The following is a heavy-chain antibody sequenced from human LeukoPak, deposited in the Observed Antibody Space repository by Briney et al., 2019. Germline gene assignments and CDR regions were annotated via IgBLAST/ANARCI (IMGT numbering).Heavy chain of an antibody. CDR1: GFTFSSYE. V-gene: IGHV3-48*03. J-gene: IGHJ4*02. D-gene: IGHD6-13*01. Sequence: GGSLRLSCAASGFTFSSYEMNWVRQAPGKGLEWVSYISSSGSTIYYADSVKGRFTISRDNAKSSLYLQMNSLRAEDTAVYYCARDLAAAAPIDYWGQGTLVTVSS. CDR3: ARDLAAAAPIDY. CDR2: ISSSGSTI.